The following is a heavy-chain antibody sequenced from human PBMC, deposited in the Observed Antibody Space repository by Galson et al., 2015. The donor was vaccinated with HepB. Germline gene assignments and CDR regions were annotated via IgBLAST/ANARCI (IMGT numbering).Heavy chain of an antibody. J-gene: IGHJ2*01. CDR3: AKDGNTGSGGLLLDWYFDL. CDR1: GFTFSSYA. V-gene: IGHV3-64*01. Sequence: SLRLSCAASGFTFSSYAMHWVRQAPGKGLEYVSAISSNGGSTYYANSVKGRFTISIDNSKNTLYLQMNSLRAEDTAVYYCAKDGNTGSGGLLLDWYFDLWGRGTLVTVSS. D-gene: IGHD3-10*01. CDR2: ISSNGGST.